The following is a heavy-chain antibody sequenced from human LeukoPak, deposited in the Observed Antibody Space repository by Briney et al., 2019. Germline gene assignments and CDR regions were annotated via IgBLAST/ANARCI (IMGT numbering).Heavy chain of an antibody. Sequence: ASVKVSCKASEYTFTGYYIHWLRQAPGQGLEWMGRINPNSGGTNYAQKFQGRVTMTRDTSISTAYMELSRLKSDDTAVYYCARVGVDLWFDPWGQGTLVTVSS. CDR3: ARVGVDLWFDP. D-gene: IGHD3/OR15-3a*01. J-gene: IGHJ5*02. CDR1: EYTFTGYY. CDR2: INPNSGGT. V-gene: IGHV1-2*06.